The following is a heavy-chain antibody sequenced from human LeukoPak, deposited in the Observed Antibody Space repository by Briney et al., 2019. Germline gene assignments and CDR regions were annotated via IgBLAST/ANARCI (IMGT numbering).Heavy chain of an antibody. J-gene: IGHJ4*02. CDR2: IFGSGGNT. CDR1: GFTFSNYA. Sequence: GGSLRLSCAASGFTFSNYAMSWVRQAPGKGLEWVSLIFGSGGNTYYADSVKGRFTISRDNSKDTVYLQMNSLRADDTALYYCAKAPSGYCSGGSCYGLDFWGQGPLVTVSS. D-gene: IGHD2-15*01. CDR3: AKAPSGYCSGGSCYGLDF. V-gene: IGHV3-23*01.